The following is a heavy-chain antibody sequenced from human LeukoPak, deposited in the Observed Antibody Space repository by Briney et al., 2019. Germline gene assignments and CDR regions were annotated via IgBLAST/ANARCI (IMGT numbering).Heavy chain of an antibody. CDR3: AKGGSFSY. J-gene: IGHJ4*02. Sequence: GGSLRLSCAASGLTFSSYAMTWVRQAPGKGLEWVSGINTSGGSTYYADSVKGRFTISRDNSKNKLYLQMNSLRAEDTAVYYCAKGGSFSYWGQGTLVTVSS. CDR1: GLTFSSYA. V-gene: IGHV3-23*01. CDR2: INTSGGST. D-gene: IGHD1-26*01.